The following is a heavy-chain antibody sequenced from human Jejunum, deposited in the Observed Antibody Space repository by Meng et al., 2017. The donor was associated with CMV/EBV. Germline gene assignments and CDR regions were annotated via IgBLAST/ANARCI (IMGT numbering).Heavy chain of an antibody. V-gene: IGHV3-23*04. D-gene: IGHD6-19*01. J-gene: IGHJ4*01. CDR2: ISASGDGT. Sequence: VQVVGPWGGFVQLWGSLTLFCVASGVTVSNSYISWVRQAPGKGLEWVSTISASGDGTYYADSVKGRFTISRDHSKNKLYMQMNSLTNEDTAVYFCVTNSGGLGYWGHGTLVTVSS. CDR3: VTNSGGLGY. CDR1: GVTVSNSY.